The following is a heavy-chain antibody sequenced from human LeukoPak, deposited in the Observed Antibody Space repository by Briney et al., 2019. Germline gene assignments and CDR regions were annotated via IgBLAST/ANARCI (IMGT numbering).Heavy chain of an antibody. D-gene: IGHD6-19*01. CDR2: IYHSGST. Sequence: PSETLSLTCTVSGYSISSGYYWGRIRQPPGKGLEWIGSIYHSGSTYYNPSLESRVTISIDTSKNQFSVKLTSVTAADTAVYYCARDQGAVAGIDPWGQGTLVTVSS. CDR3: ARDQGAVAGIDP. J-gene: IGHJ5*02. CDR1: GYSISSGYY. V-gene: IGHV4-38-2*02.